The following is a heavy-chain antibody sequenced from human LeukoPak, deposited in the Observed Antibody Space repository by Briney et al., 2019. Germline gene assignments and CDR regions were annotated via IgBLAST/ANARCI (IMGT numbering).Heavy chain of an antibody. J-gene: IGHJ4*02. Sequence: PGGSLRLSCAASGFTFTKYWMTWVRQAPGKGLEWVANIKQDGSEKFYVDSVKGRFTISRDNAKNSLDLQINSLGDEDTAVYYCARGLDCRSTSCYLDNWGQGTLVTVSS. V-gene: IGHV3-7*01. CDR1: GFTFTKYW. D-gene: IGHD2-2*01. CDR2: IKQDGSEK. CDR3: ARGLDCRSTSCYLDN.